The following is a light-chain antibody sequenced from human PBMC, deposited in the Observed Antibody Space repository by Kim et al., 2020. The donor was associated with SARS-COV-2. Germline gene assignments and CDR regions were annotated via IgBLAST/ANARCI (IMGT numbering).Light chain of an antibody. CDR3: GTWDTSLSVGV. Sequence: GQKDTISCSGSTSNIGNDYVSWYQQLPGTAPKLLIYDDNKRPSGIPDRFSGSKAGTSATLGITGLQTGDEADYYCGTWDTSLSVGVFGGGTQLTVL. J-gene: IGLJ2*01. V-gene: IGLV1-51*01. CDR2: DDN. CDR1: TSNIGNDY.